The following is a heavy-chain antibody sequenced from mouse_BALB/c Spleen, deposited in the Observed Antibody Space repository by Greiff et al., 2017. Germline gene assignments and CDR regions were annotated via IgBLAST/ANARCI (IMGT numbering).Heavy chain of an antibody. CDR2: ISDGGSYT. CDR1: GFTFSDYY. J-gene: IGHJ2*01. CDR3: ARGDFDY. V-gene: IGHV5-4*02. Sequence: EVQRVESGGGLVKPGGSLKLSCAASGFTFSDYYMYWVRQTPEKRLEWVATISDGGSYTYYPDSVKGRFTISRDNAKNNLYLQMSSLKSEDTAMYYCARGDFDYWGQGTTLTVSS.